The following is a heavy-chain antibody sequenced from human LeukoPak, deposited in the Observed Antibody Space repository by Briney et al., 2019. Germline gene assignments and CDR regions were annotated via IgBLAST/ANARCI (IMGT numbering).Heavy chain of an antibody. CDR2: ISSSSNTI. J-gene: IGHJ4*02. V-gene: IGHV3-48*01. D-gene: IGHD3-3*01. CDR3: ARDGYDFWSGYPTTVDF. Sequence: GGSLRLSCAASGLTFSTYAMNWVRQAPGKGLEWVSYISSSSNTIYYADSVQGRFTISRDNANNSLYLQMNSLRAEDTAVYFCARDGYDFWSGYPTTVDFWGQGTLVTVSS. CDR1: GLTFSTYA.